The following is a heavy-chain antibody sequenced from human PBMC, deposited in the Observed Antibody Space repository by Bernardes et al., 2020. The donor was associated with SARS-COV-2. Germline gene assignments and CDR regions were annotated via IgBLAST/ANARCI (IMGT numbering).Heavy chain of an antibody. D-gene: IGHD6-6*01. Sequence: SETLSLTCAVYGGSFRGYYWRWILQPPGKGLAWIGELNHSGSTTYNPSLKSRVTISVDTSKNQFSLKLSSVTAADTAVYYCARDRQISSSSYYYYGMDVWGQGTTVTVAS. CDR1: GGSFRGYY. CDR3: ARDRQISSSSYYYYGMDV. CDR2: LNHSGST. V-gene: IGHV4-34*01. J-gene: IGHJ6*02.